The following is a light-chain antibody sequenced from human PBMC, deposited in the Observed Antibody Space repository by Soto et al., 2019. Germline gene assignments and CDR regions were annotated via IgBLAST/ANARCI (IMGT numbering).Light chain of an antibody. Sequence: EVVLTQSPATLSLSPGERATLSCRASQNVRTFLDWYQQKPGQAPRLLIYGASNRATGIPARFSGRGSGTEFPLSIRCLEHDDFAVYYCQHRNRWAPWTLGQVTSVEI. V-gene: IGKV3-11*01. J-gene: IGKJ1*01. CDR1: QNVRTF. CDR2: GAS. CDR3: QHRNRWAPWT.